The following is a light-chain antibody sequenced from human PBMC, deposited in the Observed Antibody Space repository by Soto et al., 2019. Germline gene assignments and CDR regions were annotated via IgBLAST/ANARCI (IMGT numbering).Light chain of an antibody. V-gene: IGKV3-15*01. CDR2: GAS. CDR3: QQYNNWPRT. CDR1: QSVSSSY. J-gene: IGKJ1*01. Sequence: EIVLTQSPGTLSLSPGERATLSCRASQSVSSSYLAWYQQKPGQAPRLLIYGASTRATGIPARFSGSGPGTEFTLTINSLQSEDFAVYYCQQYNNWPRTFGQGTKVDIK.